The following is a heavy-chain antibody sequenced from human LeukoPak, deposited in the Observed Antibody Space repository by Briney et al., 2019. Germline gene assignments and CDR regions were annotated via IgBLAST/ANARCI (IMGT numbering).Heavy chain of an antibody. V-gene: IGHV1-18*01. Sequence: ASVKVSCKASGYTFTSYGISWVRQAPGQGLEWMGWISAYNGNTNYAQKLQGRVTMTTDTSTSTAYTELRSLRSDDTAVYYCARAYYYDSSGYYLDYWGQGTLVTVSS. CDR1: GYTFTSYG. J-gene: IGHJ4*02. CDR2: ISAYNGNT. CDR3: ARAYYYDSSGYYLDY. D-gene: IGHD3-22*01.